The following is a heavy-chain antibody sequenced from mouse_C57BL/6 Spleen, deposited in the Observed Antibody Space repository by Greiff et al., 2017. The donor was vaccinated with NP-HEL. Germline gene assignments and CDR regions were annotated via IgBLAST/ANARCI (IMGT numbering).Heavy chain of an antibody. CDR2: IYPGDGDT. D-gene: IGHD3-2*02. J-gene: IGHJ3*01. V-gene: IGHV1-82*01. Sequence: QVQLKESGPELVKPGASVKISCKASGYAFSSSWMNWVKQRPGKGLEWIGRIYPGDGDTNYNGKFKGKATLTADKSSSTAYMQLSSLTSEDSAVYFCARDAQATFAYWGQGTLVTVSA. CDR1: GYAFSSSW. CDR3: ARDAQATFAY.